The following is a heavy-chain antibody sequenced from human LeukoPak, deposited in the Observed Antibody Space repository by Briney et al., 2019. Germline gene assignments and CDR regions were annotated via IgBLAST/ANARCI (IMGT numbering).Heavy chain of an antibody. CDR1: GFTFSSYA. V-gene: IGHV3-33*08. CDR3: ARTTLYGDYCFDY. Sequence: PGGSLRLSCAASGFTFSSYAMHWVRQAPGKGLEWVAVIWYDGSNKYYADSVKGRFTISRDNSKNTLYLQMNSLRAEDTAVYYCARTTLYGDYCFDYWGQGTLVTVSS. J-gene: IGHJ4*02. D-gene: IGHD4-17*01. CDR2: IWYDGSNK.